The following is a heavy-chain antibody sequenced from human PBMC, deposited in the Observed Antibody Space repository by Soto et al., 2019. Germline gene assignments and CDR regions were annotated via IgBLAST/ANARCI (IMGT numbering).Heavy chain of an antibody. CDR1: GFTFSSYS. D-gene: IGHD3-10*01. CDR3: ARLLLWFGESKYYFDY. J-gene: IGHJ4*02. CDR2: ISSSSSYI. V-gene: IGHV3-21*01. Sequence: GSLRLSCAASGFTFSSYSMNWVRQAPGKGLEWVSSISSSSSYIYYADSVKGRFTISRDNAKNSLYLQMNSLRAEDTAVYYCARLLLWFGESKYYFDYWGQGTLVTVSS.